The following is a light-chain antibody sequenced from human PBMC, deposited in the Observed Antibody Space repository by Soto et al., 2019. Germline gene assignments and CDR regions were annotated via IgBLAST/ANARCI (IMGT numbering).Light chain of an antibody. V-gene: IGLV1-44*01. Sequence: QSALAPPPSASGTPGQRVTISCSGSRSNIGSNTVNWYQQLPGTAPKLLIYNNNQRPSGVPDRFSGSKSGTSASLAISGLQSDDEADDYCAAWDDSLNGLVFGTGTKVTVL. CDR2: NNN. J-gene: IGLJ1*01. CDR3: AAWDDSLNGLV. CDR1: RSNIGSNT.